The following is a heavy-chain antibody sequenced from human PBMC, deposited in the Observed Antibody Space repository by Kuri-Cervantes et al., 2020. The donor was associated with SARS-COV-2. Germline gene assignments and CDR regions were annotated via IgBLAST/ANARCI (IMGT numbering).Heavy chain of an antibody. V-gene: IGHV3-48*04. J-gene: IGHJ4*02. D-gene: IGHD3-22*01. CDR2: ISSSGSTI. CDR1: GFTFSSYW. Sequence: GESLKISCAASGFTFSSYWMSWIRQAPGKGLEWVSYISSSGSTIYYADSVKGRFTISRDNAKNSLYLQMNSLRAEDTAVYYCARGFVYYDSSGLFDYWGQGTLVTVSS. CDR3: ARGFVYYDSSGLFDY.